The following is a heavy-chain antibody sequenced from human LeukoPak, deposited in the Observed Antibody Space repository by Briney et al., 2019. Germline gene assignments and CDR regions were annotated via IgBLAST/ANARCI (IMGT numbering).Heavy chain of an antibody. Sequence: GGSLRLSCAASGFTFSSYGMSWVRQAPGKGLEWVSSISYSGGSTDYADSVKGRFTISRDNSKNTLYLQMNSLRAEDTAMYYCARSPYYDSSGYYDSWGQGTLVTVSS. CDR2: ISYSGGST. V-gene: IGHV3-23*01. J-gene: IGHJ4*02. CDR3: ARSPYYDSSGYYDS. CDR1: GFTFSSYG. D-gene: IGHD3-22*01.